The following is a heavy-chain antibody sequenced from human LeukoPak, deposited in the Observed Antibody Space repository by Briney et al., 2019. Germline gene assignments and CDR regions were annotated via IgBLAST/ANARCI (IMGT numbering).Heavy chain of an antibody. CDR3: ARGEDYYGSGSYRPDAFDI. CDR1: GFTFSSYS. CDR2: ISSSGSTI. Sequence: GGSLRLSCAASGFTFSSYSMNWVRQAPGKGLEWVSYISSSGSTIYYADSVKGRFTISRDNAKNPLYLQMNSLRAEDTAVYYCARGEDYYGSGSYRPDAFDIWGQGTMVTVSS. V-gene: IGHV3-48*04. J-gene: IGHJ3*02. D-gene: IGHD3-10*01.